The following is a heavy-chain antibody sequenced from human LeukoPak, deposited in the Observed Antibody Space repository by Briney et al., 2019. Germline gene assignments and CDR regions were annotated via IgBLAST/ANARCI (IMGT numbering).Heavy chain of an antibody. CDR2: IWYDGSNK. V-gene: IGHV3-33*06. D-gene: IGHD5-18*01. J-gene: IGHJ4*02. CDR1: GFTFSSYG. CDR3: AKDAPPYGYRGLDY. Sequence: GGSLRLSCAASGFTFSSYGMLWVRQAPGKGLEWVAVIWYDGSNKYYADSVKGRFTISRDNSKNTLYLQMNSLRAEDTAVYYCAKDAPPYGYRGLDYWGQGTLVTVSS.